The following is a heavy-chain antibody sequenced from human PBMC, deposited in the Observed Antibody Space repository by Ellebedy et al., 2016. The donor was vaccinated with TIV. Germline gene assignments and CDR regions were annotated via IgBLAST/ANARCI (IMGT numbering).Heavy chain of an antibody. CDR2: IRSKANSYAT. CDR3: TRLQGYDILTGYYLLGGMDV. CDR1: GFTFSGSA. J-gene: IGHJ6*02. V-gene: IGHV3-73*01. D-gene: IGHD3-9*01. Sequence: GGSLRLSXAASGFTFSGSAMHWVRQASGKGLEWVGRIRSKANSYATAYAAPVKGRFTISRDDSKNTAYLQMNSLKTEDTAVYYCTRLQGYDILTGYYLLGGMDVWGQGTTVTVSS.